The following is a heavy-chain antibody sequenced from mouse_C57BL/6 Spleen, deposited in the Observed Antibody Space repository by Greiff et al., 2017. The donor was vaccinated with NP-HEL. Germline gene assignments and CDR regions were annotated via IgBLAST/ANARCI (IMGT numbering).Heavy chain of an antibody. CDR2: INPYNGDT. Sequence: VQLQQSGPELVKPGDSVKISCKASGYSFTGYFMNWVMQSHGKSLEWIGRINPYNGDTFYNQKFKGKATLTVDKSSSTAHMELRSLTSEDSAVYYCARAPLITTVVARYFDVWGTGTTVTVSS. CDR3: ARAPLITTVVARYFDV. J-gene: IGHJ1*03. CDR1: GYSFTGYF. V-gene: IGHV1-20*01. D-gene: IGHD1-1*01.